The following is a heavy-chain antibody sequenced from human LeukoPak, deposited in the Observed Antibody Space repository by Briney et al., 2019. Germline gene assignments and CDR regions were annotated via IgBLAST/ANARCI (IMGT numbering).Heavy chain of an antibody. V-gene: IGHV1-69*04. Sequence: SVKVSCKASGGTFSSYAISWVRQTPGQGLEWMGRIIPILGIANYAQKFQGRVTITADKSTSTAYMELSSLRSEDTAVYYCARDESDYGDYGMDVWGQGTTVTVSS. CDR1: GGTFSSYA. D-gene: IGHD4-17*01. CDR3: ARDESDYGDYGMDV. J-gene: IGHJ6*02. CDR2: IIPILGIA.